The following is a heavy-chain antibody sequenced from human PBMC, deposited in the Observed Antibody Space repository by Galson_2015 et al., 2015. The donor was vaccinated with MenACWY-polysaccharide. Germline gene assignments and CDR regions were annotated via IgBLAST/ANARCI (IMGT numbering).Heavy chain of an antibody. CDR3: ARVDVSSSSWYRYGMDV. Sequence: SVKVSCKASGYGFTSYYMHWVRQAPGQGLEWMGIINPSGGSTSYAQKFQGRVTMTRDTSTSTVYMELSSLRSEDTAVYYCARVDVSSSSWYRYGMDVWGQGTTVTVSS. J-gene: IGHJ6*02. CDR2: INPSGGST. V-gene: IGHV1-46*01. D-gene: IGHD6-13*01. CDR1: GYGFTSYY.